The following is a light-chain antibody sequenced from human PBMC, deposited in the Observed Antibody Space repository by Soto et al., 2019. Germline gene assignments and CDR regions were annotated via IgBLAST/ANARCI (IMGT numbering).Light chain of an antibody. CDR3: QQSYSTPPYT. CDR2: AAS. Sequence: DIQMTQSPSSLSASVGDRVTITCRASQSISSYLNWYQQKPGKAPKLLIYAASSLQSWVPSRFSGSRSGTDFTLTISSPQHEDFATYYCQQSYSTPPYTFGQGTKLEIK. J-gene: IGKJ2*01. V-gene: IGKV1-39*01. CDR1: QSISSY.